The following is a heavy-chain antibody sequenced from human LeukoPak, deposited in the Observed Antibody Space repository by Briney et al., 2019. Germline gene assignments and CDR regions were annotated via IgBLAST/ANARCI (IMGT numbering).Heavy chain of an antibody. D-gene: IGHD6-13*01. J-gene: IGHJ3*02. CDR2: INHSGST. Sequence: SETLSLTCAVYGGSFSGYYWSWIRQPPGKGLEWIGEINHSGSTNYNPSLKSRVTISVDTSKNQFSLKLSFVTAADTAVYYCARVLRRGGSSWYGHDAFDIWGQGTMVTVSS. CDR1: GGSFSGYY. V-gene: IGHV4-34*01. CDR3: ARVLRRGGSSWYGHDAFDI.